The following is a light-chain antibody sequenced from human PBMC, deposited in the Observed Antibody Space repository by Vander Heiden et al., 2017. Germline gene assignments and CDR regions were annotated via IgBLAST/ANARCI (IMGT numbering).Light chain of an antibody. CDR1: QCINNF. CDR2: AAS. J-gene: IGKJ2*01. Sequence: AIRATQTPSSFSATTGDRVTITCRTSQCINNFLAWYQQKPGKAPNLLIYAASTWQSGVPSRFSGSGSETDFTLTISCLQSEDFATYSCQQYYSYPHTFGQGTKLEIK. V-gene: IGKV1-8*01. CDR3: QQYYSYPHT.